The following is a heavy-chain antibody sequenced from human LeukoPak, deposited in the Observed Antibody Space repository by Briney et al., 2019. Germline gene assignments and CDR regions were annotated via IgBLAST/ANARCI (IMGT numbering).Heavy chain of an antibody. Sequence: ASVKVSCKASGYTFTSYAMNWVRQAPGQEPEWMGWINTNTGNPTYAQGFTGRFVFSLDTSVSTAYLQISSLKAEDTAVYYCATSPGIAAPSGYYFDHWGQGTLVTVSS. CDR3: ATSPGIAAPSGYYFDH. CDR2: INTNTGNP. CDR1: GYTFTSYA. J-gene: IGHJ4*02. D-gene: IGHD6-13*01. V-gene: IGHV7-4-1*02.